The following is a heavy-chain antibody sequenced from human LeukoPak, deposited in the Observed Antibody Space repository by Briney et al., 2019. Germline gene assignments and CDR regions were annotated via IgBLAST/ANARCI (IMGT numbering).Heavy chain of an antibody. Sequence: ASVKVASKASGXTXXXXXXTXXXXXXGXGXXWXGWXSANSGNTIYAEKFQXIVTMTTDTFTSTLYMDLRSLRXDDTAVYYCAKDERYAFDSWGQGTLVTVSS. D-gene: IGHD1-1*01. CDR3: AKDERYAFDS. CDR2: XSANSGNT. V-gene: IGHV1-18*01. J-gene: IGHJ4*02. CDR1: GXTXXXXX.